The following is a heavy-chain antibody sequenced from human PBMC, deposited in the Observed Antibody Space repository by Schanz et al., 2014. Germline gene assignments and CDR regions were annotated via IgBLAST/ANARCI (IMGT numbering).Heavy chain of an antibody. J-gene: IGHJ3*02. Sequence: QVQLQESGPGLVKPSETLSLTCTVSGGSISSTNYYWGWIRQPPGKGLEWIGEIYHTGSTNYNPSLKSRVTISVDTSKNQFSLNLSSATAADTAVYYCARDRGHGDLPGDIWGQGTMVTVSS. CDR1: GGSISSTNYY. CDR3: ARDRGHGDLPGDI. CDR2: IYHTGST. V-gene: IGHV4-39*07. D-gene: IGHD4-17*01.